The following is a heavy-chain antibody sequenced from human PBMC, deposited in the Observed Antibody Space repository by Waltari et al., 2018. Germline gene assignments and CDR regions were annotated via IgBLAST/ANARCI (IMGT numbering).Heavy chain of an antibody. J-gene: IGHJ6*03. CDR2: IYYSGTA. CDR3: ARAHLQVVTTRDDYYIYYMDV. D-gene: IGHD5-12*01. V-gene: IGHV4-59*01. Sequence: QVQLQESGPGLVKPSETLSLTCSVSGGSISNSYWTWIRQSPGKGLEWIGDIYYSGTANFNPSLNNRVAISADTSKNQFSLKLSSVIAADTAVYYCARAHLQVVTTRDDYYIYYMDVWGKGTTVTASS. CDR1: GGSISNSY.